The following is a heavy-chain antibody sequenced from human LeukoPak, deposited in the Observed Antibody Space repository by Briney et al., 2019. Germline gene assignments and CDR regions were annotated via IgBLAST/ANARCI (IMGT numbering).Heavy chain of an antibody. V-gene: IGHV3-23*01. CDR2: ISGSGDNT. J-gene: IGHJ4*02. CDR1: GFTFRYYA. D-gene: IGHD6-19*01. Sequence: GGSLRLSCVASGFTFRYYAMTWVRQAPGKGLEWVSGISGSGDNTYYADSVKGRFAISRDDSKNTLYLQMDSLRAEDTALYYCAKDLYSSGLYYFDYWGQGTLVTVSS. CDR3: AKDLYSSGLYYFDY.